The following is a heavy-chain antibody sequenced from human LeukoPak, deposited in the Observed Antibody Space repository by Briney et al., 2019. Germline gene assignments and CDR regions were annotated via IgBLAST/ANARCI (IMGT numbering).Heavy chain of an antibody. CDR1: GFTFSSYA. V-gene: IGHV3-64*01. D-gene: IGHD3-3*01. CDR2: ISSNGGST. CDR3: AKAGPTRFLEWLLRDYFDY. J-gene: IGHJ4*02. Sequence: GGSLRLSCAASGFTFSSYAMHWVRQAPGKGLEYVSAISSNGGSTYYANSVKGRFTISRDNSKNTLYLQMSSLRAEDTAVYYCAKAGPTRFLEWLLRDYFDYWGQGTLVTVSS.